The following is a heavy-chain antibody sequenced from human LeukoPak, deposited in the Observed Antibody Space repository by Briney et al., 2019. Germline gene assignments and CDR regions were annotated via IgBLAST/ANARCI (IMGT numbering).Heavy chain of an antibody. CDR3: ARDITMIVVVPGY. J-gene: IGHJ4*02. Sequence: GGSLRLTCAASGFTFSSYWMNWVRQAPGKGLEWVAVIWYDGSNKYYADSVKGRFTISRDNSKNTLYLQMNSLRAEDTAVYYCARDITMIVVVPGYWGQGTLVTVSS. V-gene: IGHV3-33*08. CDR1: GFTFSSYW. CDR2: IWYDGSNK. D-gene: IGHD3-22*01.